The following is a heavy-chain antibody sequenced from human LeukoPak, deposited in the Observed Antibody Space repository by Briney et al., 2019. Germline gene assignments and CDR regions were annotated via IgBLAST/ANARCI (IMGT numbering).Heavy chain of an antibody. CDR3: ARDKSYGFLEWLNWFDP. D-gene: IGHD3-3*01. CDR1: GYTFTSYG. Sequence: ASVKVSCKASGYTFTSYGISWVRQAPGQGLEWMGWISAYNGNTNYAQKLQGRVTITTDTSTSTAYMELKSLRSDDTAVYYCARDKSYGFLEWLNWFDPWGQGTLVTV. V-gene: IGHV1-18*01. CDR2: ISAYNGNT. J-gene: IGHJ5*02.